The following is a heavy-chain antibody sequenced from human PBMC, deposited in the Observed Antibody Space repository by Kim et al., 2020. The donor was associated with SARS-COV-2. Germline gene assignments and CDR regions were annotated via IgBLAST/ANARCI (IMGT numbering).Heavy chain of an antibody. D-gene: IGHD1-1*01. J-gene: IGHJ6*02. Sequence: VQGRLTTSRDNSKNTLYLQRNSLRAEDTAVYYCARGGNNWNDVYYGMDVWGQGTTVTVSS. V-gene: IGHV3-30*07. CDR3: ARGGNNWNDVYYGMDV.